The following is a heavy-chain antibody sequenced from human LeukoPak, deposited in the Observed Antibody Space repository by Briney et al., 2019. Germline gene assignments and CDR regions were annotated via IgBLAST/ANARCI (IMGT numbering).Heavy chain of an antibody. V-gene: IGHV1-46*01. CDR3: ARVYTKMATNPLSY. D-gene: IGHD5-24*01. CDR1: GYTFTNYY. CDR2: IIPSGGST. J-gene: IGHJ4*02. Sequence: GASVKVSCKASGYTFTNYYMHWVRQAPGQGLEWMGIIIPSGGSTSSAQKFQGRVTMTRDTSISTAYMELSRLRSDGTAVYYCARVYTKMATNPLSYWGQGTLVTVSS.